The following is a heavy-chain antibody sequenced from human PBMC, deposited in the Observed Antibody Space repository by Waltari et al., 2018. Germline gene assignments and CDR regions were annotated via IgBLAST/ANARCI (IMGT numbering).Heavy chain of an antibody. D-gene: IGHD4-4*01. CDR2: TYYRTYDGSKWYK. CDR3: AREYSNSFDY. V-gene: IGHV6-1*01. J-gene: IGHJ4*02. Sequence: QVQLQQSGPGLVKPSQTLSLTCALSADSVSATSATWSWIRQSPTRGLEWLGRTYYRTYDGSKWYKDYAVSMKGRISINPDTSKNQFSLQLNSVTHEDTAVYYCAREYSNSFDYWGQGALVLVSS. CDR1: ADSVSATSAT.